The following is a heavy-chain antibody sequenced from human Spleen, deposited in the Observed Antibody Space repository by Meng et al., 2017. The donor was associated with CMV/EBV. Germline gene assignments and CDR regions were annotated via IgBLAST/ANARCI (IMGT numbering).Heavy chain of an antibody. CDR3: ARGTYSSGWPGLTN. CDR1: GYTFTSYD. D-gene: IGHD6-19*01. CDR2: MNPNSGNT. J-gene: IGHJ4*02. Sequence: ASVKVSCKASGYTFTSYDINWVRQATGQGLEWMGWMNPNSGNTGYAQKFQGRVTMTRNTSISTAYMELSSLRSEDTAVYYCARGTYSSGWPGLTNWGQGTLVTVSS. V-gene: IGHV1-8*01.